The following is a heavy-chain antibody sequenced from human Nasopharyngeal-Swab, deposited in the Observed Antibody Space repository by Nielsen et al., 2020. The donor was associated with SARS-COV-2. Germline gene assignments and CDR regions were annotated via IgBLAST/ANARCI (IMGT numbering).Heavy chain of an antibody. D-gene: IGHD6-6*01. J-gene: IGHJ4*02. CDR3: ARGPRGSGTSSSSYYFDY. CDR1: GGSISSYY. Sequence: SETLSLTCTVSGGSISSYYWGWIRQPPGKGLEWIGSIYYSGSTYYNPSLKSRVTISVDTSKNQFSLKLSSVTAADTAVYYCARGPRGSGTSSSSYYFDYWGQGTLVTVSS. CDR2: IYYSGST. V-gene: IGHV4-39*01.